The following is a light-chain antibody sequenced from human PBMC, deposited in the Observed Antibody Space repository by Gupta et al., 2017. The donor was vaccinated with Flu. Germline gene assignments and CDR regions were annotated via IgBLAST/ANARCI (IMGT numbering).Light chain of an antibody. CDR2: EVS. CDR1: SSDVGGSHS. J-gene: IGLJ1*01. V-gene: IGLV2-14*01. Sequence: QSALTPPASVSGSPGPSIPISCAGSSSDVGGSHSVSWYQHHPGEAPKLIIYEVSKRPSGVSDRFSGSKSGNTASLTISGLQAEDEADFYCCSYTDGTTLYVFGTGTQVTVL. CDR3: CSYTDGTTLYV.